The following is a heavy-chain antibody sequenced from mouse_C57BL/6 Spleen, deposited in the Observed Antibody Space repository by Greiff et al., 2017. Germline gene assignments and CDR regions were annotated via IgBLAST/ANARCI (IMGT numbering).Heavy chain of an antibody. D-gene: IGHD2-2*01. Sequence: QVQLQQPGAELVKPGASVTMSCKASGYTFTSYWITWVKQRPGQGLEWIGDIYPGSGSTNYNEKFKSKATLTVDTSSSTAYMQLSSLTSEDSAVYYCARYYGYDVAWFAYWGQGTLVTVSA. CDR1: GYTFTSYW. CDR2: IYPGSGST. V-gene: IGHV1-55*01. J-gene: IGHJ3*01. CDR3: ARYYGYDVAWFAY.